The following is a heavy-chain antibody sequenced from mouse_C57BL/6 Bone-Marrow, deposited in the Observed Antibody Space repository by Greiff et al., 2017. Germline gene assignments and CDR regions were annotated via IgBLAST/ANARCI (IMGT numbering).Heavy chain of an antibody. J-gene: IGHJ2*01. CDR1: GFNIKDYY. Sequence: EVKLQQSGAELVKPGASVKLSCTASGFNIKDYYMHWVKQRTEQGLEWIGRIDPENGDTEYASKFQGKATITADTSSNTAYLQLSSLTSEDTAVYYCTTNGGYWGQGTTLTVSS. V-gene: IGHV14-1*01. CDR2: IDPENGDT. CDR3: TTNGGY.